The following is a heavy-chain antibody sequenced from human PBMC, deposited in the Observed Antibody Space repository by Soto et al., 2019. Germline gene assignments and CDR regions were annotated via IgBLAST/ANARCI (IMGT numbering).Heavy chain of an antibody. Sequence: QVQLVESGGGLVRPGGSLRLSCAASGFTFSDYYMTWIRQAPGKGLEGVSYITGSSDYTNYADSVKGRFTISRDNVKNSLYLQMNSLRAEDTAVYYCAREYYYGMDVWGQGTTVTVSS. CDR3: AREYYYGMDV. V-gene: IGHV3-11*05. J-gene: IGHJ6*02. CDR1: GFTFSDYY. CDR2: ITGSSDYT.